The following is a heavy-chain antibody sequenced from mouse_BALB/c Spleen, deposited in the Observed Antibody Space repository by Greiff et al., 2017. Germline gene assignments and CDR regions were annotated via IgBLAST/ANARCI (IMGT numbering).Heavy chain of an antibody. J-gene: IGHJ4*01. CDR2: IDPGDGDT. Sequence: QVQLQQSGAELVRPGSSVKISCKASGYAFSSYWMNWVKQRPGQGLEWIGQIDPGDGDTNYNGKFKGKATLTADKSSSTAYMQLSSLTSEDSAVYFCARKGLQDPYYYAMDYWGQGTSVTVSS. CDR3: ARKGLQDPYYYAMDY. CDR1: GYAFSSYW. D-gene: IGHD3-1*01. V-gene: IGHV1-80*01.